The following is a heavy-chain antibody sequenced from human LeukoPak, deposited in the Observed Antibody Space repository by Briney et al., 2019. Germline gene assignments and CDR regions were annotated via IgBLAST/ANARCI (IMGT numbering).Heavy chain of an antibody. J-gene: IGHJ4*02. Sequence: SETLSLTCTVSGGSISSGDYYWSWIRQPPGKGLEWIGYIYYSGSTYYNPSLKSRVTISVDTSKNQFSLKLSPVTAADTAVYYCARLGIVATVVDYWGQGTLVTVSS. D-gene: IGHD5-12*01. CDR2: IYYSGST. V-gene: IGHV4-30-4*01. CDR3: ARLGIVATVVDY. CDR1: GGSISSGDYY.